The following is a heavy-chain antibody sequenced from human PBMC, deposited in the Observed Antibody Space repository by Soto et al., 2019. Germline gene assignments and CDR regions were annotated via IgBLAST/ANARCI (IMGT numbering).Heavy chain of an antibody. CDR2: ISAYNGNT. CDR3: ARVASSWSYSGWFDP. D-gene: IGHD6-13*01. V-gene: IGHV1-18*01. Sequence: GASVKVSCKASGYTFTSYGISWVRQAPGQGLEWMGWISAYNGNTNHAQKLQGRVTMTTDTSTSTAYMELRSMRSDDTAVYYCARVASSWSYSGWFDPWGQGTLVTVSS. J-gene: IGHJ5*02. CDR1: GYTFTSYG.